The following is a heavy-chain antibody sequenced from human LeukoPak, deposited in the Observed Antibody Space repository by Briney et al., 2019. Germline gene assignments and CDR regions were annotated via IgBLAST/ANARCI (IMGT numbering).Heavy chain of an antibody. CDR1: GFIFSNYA. D-gene: IGHD4-11*01. Sequence: GGSLRLSCAASGFIFSNYAMSWVRQAPGKGPEWVSGISGGGGGTYYADSVKGRFTISRANSKNTLYLQMKSLRVDDTAVYYCAKSVEHSNYRKFHDWGQGTLVAVSS. V-gene: IGHV3-23*01. J-gene: IGHJ4*02. CDR3: AKSVEHSNYRKFHD. CDR2: ISGGGGGT.